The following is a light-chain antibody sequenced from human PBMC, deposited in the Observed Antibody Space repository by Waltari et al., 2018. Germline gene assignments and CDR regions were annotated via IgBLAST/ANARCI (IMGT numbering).Light chain of an antibody. CDR2: AAS. CDR3: QMYVRLPVT. J-gene: IGKJ1*01. Sequence: DIVLTQSPGTLSLSPGERATLSCRASESISKYLAWYQQGPGQAPRLLIYAASNRATGVPDRFSGSGSGTDFSLTISRLEPEDFAVYYCQMYVRLPVTFGQGTKVEIK. V-gene: IGKV3-20*01. CDR1: ESISKY.